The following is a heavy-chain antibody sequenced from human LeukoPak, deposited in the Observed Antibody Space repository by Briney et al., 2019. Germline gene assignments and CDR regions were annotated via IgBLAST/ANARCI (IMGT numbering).Heavy chain of an antibody. V-gene: IGHV4-30-2*01. Sequence: SETLSLTCTVSGGSISSGGYYWSWIRQPPGKGLEWIGYIYHSGSTYYNPSLKSRVTISVDRSKNQFSLKLSSVTAADTAVYYCAVKDDAFDIWGQGTMVTVSS. CDR3: AVKDDAFDI. J-gene: IGHJ3*02. CDR2: IYHSGST. CDR1: GGSISSGGYY.